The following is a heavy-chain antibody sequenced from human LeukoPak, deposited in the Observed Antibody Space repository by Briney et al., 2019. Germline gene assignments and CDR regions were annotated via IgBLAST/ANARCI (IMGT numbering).Heavy chain of an antibody. V-gene: IGHV3-7*04. Sequence: PGGSLRLSCAASGFTFSNYWMTWVRQAPGKGLEWVANIKQDGSEKYYVDSVNGRFTISRDNAKNSLYLQMNSLRAEDTAVYYCARGVSYPDYWGQGTLVTVSS. CDR1: GFTFSNYW. D-gene: IGHD5-18*01. CDR3: ARGVSYPDY. CDR2: IKQDGSEK. J-gene: IGHJ4*02.